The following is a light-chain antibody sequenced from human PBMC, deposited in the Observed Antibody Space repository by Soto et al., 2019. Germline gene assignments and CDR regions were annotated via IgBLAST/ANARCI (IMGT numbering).Light chain of an antibody. J-gene: IGLJ3*02. CDR3: VSYTSTNTRV. V-gene: IGLV2-14*01. CDR2: DVN. Sequence: QSVLTQPASVSGSPGKSITISCTGTSSDVGGYNYVSWYQQHPGKAPKLMIYDVNNRPSGVSNRFSGSKSGNTASLTISGLQAEDEADYYCVSYTSTNTRVFGGGTKLTVL. CDR1: SSDVGGYNY.